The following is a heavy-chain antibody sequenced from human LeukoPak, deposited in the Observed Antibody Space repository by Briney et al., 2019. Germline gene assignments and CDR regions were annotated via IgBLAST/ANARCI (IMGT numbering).Heavy chain of an antibody. CDR2: FDPEDGET. Sequence: ASVKVSCKVSGYTLTELSMHWVRQAPGKGLEWMGGFDPEDGETIYAQKFQGRVTMTEDTSTDTAYMELSSLRSEDTAVYYCATGKLRIAPFDYWGQGTLVTVSS. CDR1: GYTLTELS. V-gene: IGHV1-24*01. J-gene: IGHJ4*02. D-gene: IGHD2/OR15-2a*01. CDR3: ATGKLRIAPFDY.